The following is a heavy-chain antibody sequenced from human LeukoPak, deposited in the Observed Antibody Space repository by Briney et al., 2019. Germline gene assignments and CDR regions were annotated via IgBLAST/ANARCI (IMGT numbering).Heavy chain of an antibody. CDR2: VNHSGRT. D-gene: IGHD7-27*01. J-gene: IGHJ3*02. CDR3: ARHLTGERAFDI. V-gene: IGHV4-34*01. Sequence: SETLSLTCAVYSGSFNGYYWSWIRQPPGKGLEWIGEVNHSGRTNCNPSLKSRATITADTSKNQFSLKVTSVTAADTATYYCARHLTGERAFDIWGQGTLVTVSS. CDR1: SGSFNGYY.